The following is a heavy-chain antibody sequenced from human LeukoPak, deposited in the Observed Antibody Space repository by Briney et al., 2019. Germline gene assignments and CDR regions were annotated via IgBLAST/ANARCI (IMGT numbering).Heavy chain of an antibody. D-gene: IGHD2-2*01. Sequence: PGGSLRLSCAASGFTFSIYWMSWVRQAPGKGLEWVGRVKSKTDGGTTDYAAPVKGRFTISRDDSKNTLFLQMNSLKTEDTAVYYCATGGIIVVPTAPWAGFDYWGQGTLVTVSS. J-gene: IGHJ4*02. V-gene: IGHV3-15*01. CDR1: GFTFSIYW. CDR3: ATGGIIVVPTAPWAGFDY. CDR2: VKSKTDGGTT.